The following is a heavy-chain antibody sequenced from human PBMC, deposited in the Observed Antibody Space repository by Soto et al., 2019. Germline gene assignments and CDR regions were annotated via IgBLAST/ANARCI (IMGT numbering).Heavy chain of an antibody. D-gene: IGHD3-10*01. CDR2: IYSGGSI. J-gene: IGHJ3*02. V-gene: IGHV3-66*01. Sequence: GGSLRLSCAASGFTVSNNYMSWVRQAPGKGLEWVLVIYSGGSIYYADSVKGRFTISRDNSKNMLYLQMNSLRAEDTAVYYCAKYYYGSGSIRAFDILGQGTMVTVSS. CDR3: AKYYYGSGSIRAFDI. CDR1: GFTVSNNY.